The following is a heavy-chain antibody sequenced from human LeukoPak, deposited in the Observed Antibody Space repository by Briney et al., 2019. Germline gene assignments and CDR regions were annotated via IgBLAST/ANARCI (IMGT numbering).Heavy chain of an antibody. D-gene: IGHD3-10*02. CDR3: AELGITMIGGV. CDR1: GFTFRSYA. Sequence: GGSLRLSCGASGFTFRSYAMSWVRQAPGKGLEWVSYISSSGSTIYYADSVKGRFTISRDNAKNSLYLQMNSLRAEDTAVYYCAELGITMIGGVWGKGTTVTISS. CDR2: ISSSGSTI. V-gene: IGHV3-48*03. J-gene: IGHJ6*04.